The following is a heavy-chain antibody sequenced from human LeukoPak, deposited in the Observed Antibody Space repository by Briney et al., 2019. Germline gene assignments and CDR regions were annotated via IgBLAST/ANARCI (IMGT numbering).Heavy chain of an antibody. D-gene: IGHD3-22*01. V-gene: IGHV3-48*01. J-gene: IGHJ4*02. CDR1: GFTFSSYS. CDR2: ISSSSSPI. Sequence: PGGPLRLSCAASGFTFSSYSMNWVRQAPGKGLEWVSHISSSSSPIYYADSVKGRFTISRDNAKNSLYLQMNSLRAEDTAVYYCAREGLGDDSSGYYYVNFDYWGQGTLVTVSS. CDR3: AREGLGDDSSGYYYVNFDY.